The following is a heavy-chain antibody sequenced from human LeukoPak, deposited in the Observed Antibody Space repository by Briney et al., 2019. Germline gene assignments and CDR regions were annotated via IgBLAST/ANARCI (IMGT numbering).Heavy chain of an antibody. CDR3: ARLTRLGYGDYVEYFQH. D-gene: IGHD4-17*01. CDR2: INPNSGGT. V-gene: IGHV1-2*02. Sequence: ASVTVSCKASGYTFTGYYMHWVRQAPGQGLEWMGWINPNSGGTNYAQKFQGRVTMTRDTSISTAYMELSRLRSDDTAVYYCARLTRLGYGDYVEYFQHWGQGTLVTVSS. J-gene: IGHJ1*01. CDR1: GYTFTGYY.